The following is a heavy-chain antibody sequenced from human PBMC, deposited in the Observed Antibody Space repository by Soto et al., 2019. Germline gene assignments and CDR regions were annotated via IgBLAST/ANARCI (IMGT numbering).Heavy chain of an antibody. D-gene: IGHD3-10*01. CDR1: GVTFSSNA. CDR2: ISGSGGTT. Sequence: EVQLLESGGGLVQPGGSLRLSCIASGVTFSSNAMNWVRQAPGKGLEWVSAISGSGGTTYYADSVKGRFTISRDNSKNTLYLQMNSLRAEDTAVYYCAKQRAGFGSGSDTYYFDYWGQGTLVTVSS. CDR3: AKQRAGFGSGSDTYYFDY. V-gene: IGHV3-23*01. J-gene: IGHJ4*02.